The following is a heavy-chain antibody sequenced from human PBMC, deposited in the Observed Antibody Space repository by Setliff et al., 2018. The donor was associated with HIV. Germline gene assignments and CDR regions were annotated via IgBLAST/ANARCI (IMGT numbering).Heavy chain of an antibody. J-gene: IGHJ5*02. CDR1: AVSLRGHY. V-gene: IGHV4-34*01. D-gene: IGHD3-10*01. Sequence: PSETLSLTCDDSAVSLRGHYWNWIRQSPGKGLEWIGEIDPRGSRSYNPSLKSRVTISKDTSKNQLSLKLTSVTAADSALYYCTRGAEVLRLGLWGQGTLGTVSS. CDR2: IDPRGSR. CDR3: TRGAEVLRLGL.